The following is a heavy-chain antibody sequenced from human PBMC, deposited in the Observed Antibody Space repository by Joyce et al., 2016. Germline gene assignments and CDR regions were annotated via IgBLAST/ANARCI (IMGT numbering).Heavy chain of an antibody. Sequence: QVQLVESGGGVVQPGGYLRLSCVVSGFVFTSYGIHWVRQAPGKGLEWVVFVSYDGNYKYYADSVKGRFTISRDNSRNRLYLLMNSLRVEDTAVYSCAKDFIRRNHYYGMDVWGQGTTVTVSS. V-gene: IGHV3-30*02. CDR1: GFVFTSYG. CDR3: AKDFIRRNHYYGMDV. J-gene: IGHJ6*02. D-gene: IGHD3-16*01. CDR2: VSYDGNYK.